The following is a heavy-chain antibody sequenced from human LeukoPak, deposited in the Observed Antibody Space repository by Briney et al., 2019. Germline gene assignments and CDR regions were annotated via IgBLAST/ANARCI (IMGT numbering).Heavy chain of an antibody. V-gene: IGHV3-30-3*01. CDR2: ISYDGSNK. CDR1: GFTFSSYA. CDR3: AKLLFWSDYNDVFDI. D-gene: IGHD3-3*01. J-gene: IGHJ3*02. Sequence: PGGSLRLSCAASGFTFSSYAMHWVRQAPGKGLEWVAVISYDGSNKYYADSVKGRFTISRDNSKNTLYLQMNSLRPEDTAVYSCAKLLFWSDYNDVFDIWGQGTKVIVS.